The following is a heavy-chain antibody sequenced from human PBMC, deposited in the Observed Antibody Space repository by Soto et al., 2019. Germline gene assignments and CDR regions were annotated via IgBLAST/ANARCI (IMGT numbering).Heavy chain of an antibody. CDR2: IYYSGST. V-gene: IGHV4-59*12. D-gene: IGHD4-17*01. Sequence: PSETLSLTCTVSGGSISSYYWSWIRQPPGKGLEWIGYIYYSGSTNYNPSLKSRVTISVDTSKNQFSLKLSSVTAADTAVYYCAKDGDYGDFNSFQHWGQGTLVTVSS. CDR1: GGSISSYY. J-gene: IGHJ1*01. CDR3: AKDGDYGDFNSFQH.